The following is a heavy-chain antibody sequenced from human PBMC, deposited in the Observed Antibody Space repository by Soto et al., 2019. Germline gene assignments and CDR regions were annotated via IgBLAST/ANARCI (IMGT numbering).Heavy chain of an antibody. J-gene: IGHJ6*04. V-gene: IGHV1-69*13. CDR3: ARDTITGNDFWSGEDFPVYYYYYGMDV. CDR2: IIPIFGTT. CDR1: GGTFSSYT. D-gene: IGHD3-3*01. Sequence: SVKVSCKASGGTFSSYTISWVRQAPGQGLEWVGGIIPIFGTTKNAQKFQGRVTITADESTSTAYMELSSLRSEDTAVYYCARDTITGNDFWSGEDFPVYYYYYGMDVWGKGTTVTVSS.